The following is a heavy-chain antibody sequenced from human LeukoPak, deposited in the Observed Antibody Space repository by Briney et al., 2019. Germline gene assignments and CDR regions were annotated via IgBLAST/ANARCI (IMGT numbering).Heavy chain of an antibody. D-gene: IGHD1-14*01. Sequence: GGSLRLSCAASGFTFSGSAMHWVRQSPGRGLEWVAVIWYDGSQRYYADSVKGRFTISRDDSQNTIYLQMDSLRAEDTAVYYCATSSPRNYFDHWGQGTLVTVSS. J-gene: IGHJ4*02. CDR2: IWYDGSQR. V-gene: IGHV3-30*04. CDR3: ATSSPRNYFDH. CDR1: GFTFSGSA.